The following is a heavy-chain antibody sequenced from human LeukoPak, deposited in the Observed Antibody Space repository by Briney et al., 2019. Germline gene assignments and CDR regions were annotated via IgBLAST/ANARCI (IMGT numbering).Heavy chain of an antibody. D-gene: IGHD3-10*01. V-gene: IGHV4-61*02. CDR2: IYTSGST. CDR3: ARDQELLWFGELLSDNWFDP. CDR1: GGSISSASYY. Sequence: PSQTLSLTCTVPGGSISSASYYWSWIRQPAGKGLEWIGRIYTSGSTNYNPSLKSRVTISVDTSKNQFSLKLSSVTAADTAVYYCARDQELLWFGELLSDNWFDPWGQGTLVTVSS. J-gene: IGHJ5*02.